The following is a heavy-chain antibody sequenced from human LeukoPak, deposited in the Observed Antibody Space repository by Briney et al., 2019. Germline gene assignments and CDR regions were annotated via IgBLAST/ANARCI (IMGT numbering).Heavy chain of an antibody. V-gene: IGHV4-59*01. Sequence: TTSETLSLTCTVSGVSISSYYWSWIRQPPGKGLEWLGYIYYNGGTNYNPSLRSRVTISVDTSKNHFSLRLSSVTAADTAMYYCARAGGVDTAMDANFDYWGQGTLVTVSS. D-gene: IGHD5-18*01. CDR3: ARAGGVDTAMDANFDY. CDR1: GVSISSYY. J-gene: IGHJ4*02. CDR2: IYYNGGT.